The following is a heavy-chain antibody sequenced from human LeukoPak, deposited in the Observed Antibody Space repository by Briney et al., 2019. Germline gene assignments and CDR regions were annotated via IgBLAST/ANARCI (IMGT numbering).Heavy chain of an antibody. CDR3: ARALMVRGVIITYYYSYGMDV. CDR1: GGSFSGYY. J-gene: IGHJ6*02. V-gene: IGHV4-34*01. Sequence: PSEALSLTCAVYGGSFSGYYWSWIRQPPGKGLEWIGEINHSGSTNYNPSLKSRVTISVDTSKNQFSLKLSSVTAADTAVYYGARALMVRGVIITYYYSYGMDVWGQGTTVTVSS. CDR2: INHSGST. D-gene: IGHD3-10*01.